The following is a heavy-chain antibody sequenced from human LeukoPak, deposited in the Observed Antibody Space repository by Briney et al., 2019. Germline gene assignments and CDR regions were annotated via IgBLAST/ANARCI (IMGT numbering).Heavy chain of an antibody. CDR1: GGSFSGYY. CDR2: INHSGST. CDR3: AREGIMITFGGVIVIPHYGMDV. Sequence: PSETLSLTCAVYGGSFSGYYWSWIRQPPGKGLERIGEINHSGSTNYNPSLKSRVTISVDTSKNQFSLKLSSVTAADTAVYYCAREGIMITFGGVIVIPHYGMDVWGQGTTVTVSS. V-gene: IGHV4-34*01. D-gene: IGHD3-16*02. J-gene: IGHJ6*02.